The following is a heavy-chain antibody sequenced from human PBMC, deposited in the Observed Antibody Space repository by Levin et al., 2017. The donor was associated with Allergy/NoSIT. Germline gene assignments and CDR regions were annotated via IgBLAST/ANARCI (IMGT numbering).Heavy chain of an antibody. CDR2: ISAYSSQT. D-gene: IGHD2/OR15-2a*01. V-gene: IGHV3-21*04. Sequence: GGSLRLSCAASGFAFHTYGMNWVRQAPGKGLEWVSSISAYSSQTSYADSVKGRFIISRDNAEHSLFLQMNSLRAEDTAVYYCASIYPQGYYFYLDLWGKGTTVTGSS. J-gene: IGHJ6*03. CDR1: GFAFHTYG. CDR3: ASIYPQGYYFYLDL.